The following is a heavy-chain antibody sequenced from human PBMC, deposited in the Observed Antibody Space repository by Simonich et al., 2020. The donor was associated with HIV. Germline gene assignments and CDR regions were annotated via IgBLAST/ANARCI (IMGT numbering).Heavy chain of an antibody. CDR2: IRQDGSEK. V-gene: IGHV3-7*01. CDR3: ARELLQYCSGSSCYYFDY. D-gene: IGHD2-15*01. CDR1: GFTFSTYW. J-gene: IGHJ4*02. Sequence: EVQLVESGGGLVQPGGSLRLSCAASGFTFSTYWMSWVRQAPGKGQEWVANIRQDGSEKYNVDSVKGRFTSSRDNAKNSLYLQMNSLRAEDTAVYYCARELLQYCSGSSCYYFDYWGQGTLVTVSS.